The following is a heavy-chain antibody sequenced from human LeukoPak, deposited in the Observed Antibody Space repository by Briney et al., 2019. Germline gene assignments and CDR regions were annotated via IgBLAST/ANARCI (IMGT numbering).Heavy chain of an antibody. V-gene: IGHV4-34*01. J-gene: IGHJ4*02. Sequence: SETLSLTCAVYGGSFSGYYWSWIRQPPGKGLEWIGEINHSGSTNYNPSLKSRVTISVDTSKNQLSLKLSSVTAADTAVYYCARTHKQWLDYYFDYWGQGTLATVSS. CDR2: INHSGST. CDR3: ARTHKQWLDYYFDY. D-gene: IGHD6-19*01. CDR1: GGSFSGYY.